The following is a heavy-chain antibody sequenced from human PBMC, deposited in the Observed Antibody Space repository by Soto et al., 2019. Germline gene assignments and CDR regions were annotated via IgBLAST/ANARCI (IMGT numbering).Heavy chain of an antibody. CDR1: SGSISTGNW. D-gene: IGHD6-25*01. V-gene: IGHV4-4*02. CDR2: IYDTGAT. Sequence: QVELQESGPRLVKSSGTLSLTCEVSSGSISTGNWWSWVRQPPGKGLEWSGEIYDTGATNYNPSLKSRVTMTIAKSKDQFSLILTSATAAATAVYYWARVFSSGSGWMYYFDFWGQGILVSVSS. J-gene: IGHJ4*02. CDR3: ARVFSSGSGWMYYFDF.